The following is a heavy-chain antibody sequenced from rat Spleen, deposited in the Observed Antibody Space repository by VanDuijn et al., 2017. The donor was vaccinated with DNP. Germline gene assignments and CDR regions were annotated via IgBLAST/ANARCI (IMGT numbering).Heavy chain of an antibody. CDR3: ARWSDYFDY. J-gene: IGHJ2*01. CDR2: ISYSGRT. V-gene: IGHV3-1*01. Sequence: EVQLQESGPGLVKPSQSLSLTCSVTGYSITGDYWGWIRKFPGNKMEWIGHISYSGRTTYNPSLKSRISITRDTSNNQFFLHLNSVTTEDTATYYCARWSDYFDYWGQGVMVTVSS. CDR1: GYSITGDY.